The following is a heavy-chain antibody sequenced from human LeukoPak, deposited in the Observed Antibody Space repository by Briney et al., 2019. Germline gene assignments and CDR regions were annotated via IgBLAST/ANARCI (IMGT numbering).Heavy chain of an antibody. V-gene: IGHV4-39*01. J-gene: IGHJ4*02. CDR1: GGSISSSSYY. Sequence: SETLSLTCTVSGGSISSSSYYWGWIRQPPGKGLEWIGSIYYSGSTYYNPSLKSRVTISVDTSKNQFSLKLSSVTAADMAVYYCARQYYYDSSGYYGYWGQGTLVAVSS. CDR3: ARQYYYDSSGYYGY. D-gene: IGHD3-22*01. CDR2: IYYSGST.